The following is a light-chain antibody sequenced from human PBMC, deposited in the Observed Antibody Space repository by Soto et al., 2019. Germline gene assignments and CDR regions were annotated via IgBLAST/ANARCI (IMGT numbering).Light chain of an antibody. CDR2: GAS. CDR1: QSVSSK. J-gene: IGKJ1*01. CDR3: QQYNSWPPWT. Sequence: EIVMTQSPATLSVSPGERATLSCRASQSVSSKLAWYQQKPGQAPRLLIYGASTRATGVPARFSGSGSGTEFTLTISSLQSEDSAVYYCQQYNSWPPWTFGQGTKVEIK. V-gene: IGKV3-15*01.